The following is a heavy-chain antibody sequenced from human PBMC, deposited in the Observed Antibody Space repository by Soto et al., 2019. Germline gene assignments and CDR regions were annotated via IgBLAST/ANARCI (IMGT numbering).Heavy chain of an antibody. D-gene: IGHD3-16*02. CDR1: GVSFCSFG. CDR2: NSYDGSNK. J-gene: IGHJ4*02. CDR3: AKALGELSLESYDY. Sequence: GGSLRLSCAASGVSFCSFGMHWVRQAPGKGLEWVAFNSYDGSNKYYADSVKGRFTISRDSSEKTLYLQMNSLRPEDTAVYYCAKALGELSLESYDYWGQGALVTVSS. V-gene: IGHV3-30*18.